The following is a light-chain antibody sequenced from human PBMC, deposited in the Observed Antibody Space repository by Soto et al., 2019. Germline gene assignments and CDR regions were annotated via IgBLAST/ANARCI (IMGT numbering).Light chain of an antibody. Sequence: EIVLTQSPGNLSLSPGERATLSCRASQSVSRSYLAWYQQKPGQAPRLLIYGASSRATGIPDRFTGSGSGTDFTLTISRLEPEEFAVYSCQHYGDSSYTFGQGTKLEIK. CDR2: GAS. CDR1: QSVSRSY. J-gene: IGKJ2*01. V-gene: IGKV3-20*01. CDR3: QHYGDSSYT.